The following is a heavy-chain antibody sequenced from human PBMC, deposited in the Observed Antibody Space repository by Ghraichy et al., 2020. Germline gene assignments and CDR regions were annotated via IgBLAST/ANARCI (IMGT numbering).Heavy chain of an antibody. CDR2: IWYDGSNK. Sequence: SLRLSCAASGFTFSSYGMHWVRQAPGKGLEWVAVIWYDGSNKYYADSVKGRFTISRDNSKNTLYLQMNSLRAEDTAVYYCARDLDDYGDALDYWGQGTLVTVSS. CDR1: GFTFSSYG. V-gene: IGHV3-33*01. J-gene: IGHJ4*02. D-gene: IGHD4-17*01. CDR3: ARDLDDYGDALDY.